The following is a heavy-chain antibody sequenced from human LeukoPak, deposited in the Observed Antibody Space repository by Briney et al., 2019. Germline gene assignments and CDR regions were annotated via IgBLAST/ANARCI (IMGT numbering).Heavy chain of an antibody. V-gene: IGHV3-23*01. CDR2: ISGSGGST. Sequence: PGGSLRLSCAASGFTFSSYAMSWVRQAPGKGLEWVSAISGSGGSTYYADSVKGRFTISRDNSKNTLYLQMNSLRAEDTAVYYCAKKVRGSYYDSSGYYSYFDYWGQGTLVTVSS. CDR3: AKKVRGSYYDSSGYYSYFDY. D-gene: IGHD3-22*01. CDR1: GFTFSSYA. J-gene: IGHJ4*02.